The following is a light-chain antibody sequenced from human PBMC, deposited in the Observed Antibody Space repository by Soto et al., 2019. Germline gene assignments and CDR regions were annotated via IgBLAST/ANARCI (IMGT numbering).Light chain of an antibody. Sequence: QSVLTQPPSASGTPGQRVTISCSGSSSNIGSNYVYWYQQFPGTAPKLLIYYNSQRPSGVPDRFSGSKSGTSASLAISGLRSEDEADYYCATSDDRLYGRLFGGGTQLTVL. CDR1: SSNIGSNY. V-gene: IGLV1-47*02. CDR2: YNS. J-gene: IGLJ3*02. CDR3: ATSDDRLYGRL.